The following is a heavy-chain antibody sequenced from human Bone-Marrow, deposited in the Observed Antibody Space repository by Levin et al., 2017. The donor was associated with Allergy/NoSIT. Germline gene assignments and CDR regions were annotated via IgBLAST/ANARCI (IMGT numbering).Heavy chain of an antibody. CDR2: ISDGSSYI. V-gene: IGHV3-21*01. CDR3: ARDLGTVTAFDY. D-gene: IGHD2-21*02. Sequence: KTGESLKISCAASGFIFSSYSMHWVRQAPGKGLEWVSSISDGSSYIYYADSVKGRFTVSRDNARNSLYLQMNSLRADDTAIYFCARDLGTVTAFDYWGQGTLVSVSS. J-gene: IGHJ4*02. CDR1: GFIFSSYS.